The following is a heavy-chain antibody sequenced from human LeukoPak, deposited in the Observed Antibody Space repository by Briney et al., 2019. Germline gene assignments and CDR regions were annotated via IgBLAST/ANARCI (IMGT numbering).Heavy chain of an antibody. CDR3: ARFNPRSGSYRYFDY. CDR2: IIPIFGTA. J-gene: IGHJ4*02. CDR1: GGTFSSYA. Sequence: VASVKVSCKASGGTFSSYAISWVRQAPGQGLEWMGGIIPIFGTANYAQKFQGRVTITADKSTSTAYMELSSLRSEDTVVYYCARFNPRSGSYRYFDYWGQGTLVTVSS. D-gene: IGHD1-26*01. V-gene: IGHV1-69*06.